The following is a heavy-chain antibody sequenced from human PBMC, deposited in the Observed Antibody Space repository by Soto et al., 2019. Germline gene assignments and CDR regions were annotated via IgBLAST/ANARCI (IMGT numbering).Heavy chain of an antibody. CDR1: GFTFSSYG. CDR3: ARDPEYCSGGSCYSKENGMDV. V-gene: IGHV3-33*01. D-gene: IGHD2-15*01. CDR2: IWYDGSNK. J-gene: IGHJ6*02. Sequence: GGSLRLSCAASGFTFSSYGMHWVRQAPGKGLEWVAVIWYDGSNKYYADSVKGRFTISRDNSKNTLYLQMNSLRAEDTAVYYCARDPEYCSGGSCYSKENGMDVWGQGTTVTVSS.